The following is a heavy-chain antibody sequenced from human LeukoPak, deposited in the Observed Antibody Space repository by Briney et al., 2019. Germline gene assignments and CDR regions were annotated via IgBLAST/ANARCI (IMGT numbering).Heavy chain of an antibody. CDR2: IIPIFGTA. V-gene: IGHV1-69*05. J-gene: IGHJ6*03. D-gene: IGHD2-2*01. CDR3: ARVTYGATSLPYYYYMDV. CDR1: GGTFSSYA. Sequence: SVKLSCKASGGTFSSYAISWVRQAPGQGLEWMGGIIPIFGTANYAQKFQGRVTITTDESTSTAYLGLSSLRSEDTAVYYCARVTYGATSLPYYYYMDVWGKGTTVTVSS.